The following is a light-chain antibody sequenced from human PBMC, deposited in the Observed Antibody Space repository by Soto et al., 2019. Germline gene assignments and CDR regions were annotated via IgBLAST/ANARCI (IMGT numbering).Light chain of an antibody. CDR1: SSDVGGYNY. J-gene: IGLJ2*01. CDR2: EVN. Sequence: QSALTQPPSASGSPGQSVAISCTGTSSDVGGYNYVSWYQQHPGKAPKLMIYEVNKRPSGVPDRFSGSKSGTSASLTISGLQAEDEADYYCSSYTSARGVFGGGTKLTVL. CDR3: SSYTSARGV. V-gene: IGLV2-8*01.